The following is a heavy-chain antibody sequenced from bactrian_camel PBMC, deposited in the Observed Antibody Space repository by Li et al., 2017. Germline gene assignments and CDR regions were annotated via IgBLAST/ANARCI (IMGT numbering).Heavy chain of an antibody. Sequence: DVQLVESGGGSVQPGGSLRLSCLASGFTFSTYGMNWARQAPGKGLEWVSGISWSGDVTNYADSVKGRLTISRDNDKNTVYLQMNSLKPEDTSVYYCSQSPNFGLACRGQGTQVTVS. J-gene: IGHJ4*01. D-gene: IGHD5*01. CDR1: GFTFSTYG. CDR3: SQSPNFGLAC. V-gene: IGHV3S40*01. CDR2: ISWSGDVT.